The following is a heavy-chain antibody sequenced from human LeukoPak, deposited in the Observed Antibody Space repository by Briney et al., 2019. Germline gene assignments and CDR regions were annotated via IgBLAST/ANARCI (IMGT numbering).Heavy chain of an antibody. CDR3: ASMSGYYSKFDY. J-gene: IGHJ4*02. Sequence: SQTLSLTCTVSGGSTGSAGYYWSWIRQHPGKGLEWVAYINYSGNTYHNPSLKSRVTISVDTSRNQFSLKLNSVTAADTAIYYCASMSGYYSKFDYWGQGTLVTVSS. CDR2: INYSGNT. V-gene: IGHV4-31*03. CDR1: GGSTGSAGYY. D-gene: IGHD3-22*01.